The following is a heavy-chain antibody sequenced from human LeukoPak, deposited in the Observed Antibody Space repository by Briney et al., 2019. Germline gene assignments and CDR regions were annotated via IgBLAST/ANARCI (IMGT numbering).Heavy chain of an antibody. Sequence: GASVKVSCKASGYTFTGYYMHWVRQAPGQGLEWMGWINPNSGGTNYAQKFQGRVTMTRDTSISTAYMELSRLRPDDTAVYYCARAPCGGDCLFDYWGQGTLVTVSS. CDR3: ARAPCGGDCLFDY. V-gene: IGHV1-2*02. D-gene: IGHD2-21*02. CDR2: INPNSGGT. J-gene: IGHJ4*02. CDR1: GYTFTGYY.